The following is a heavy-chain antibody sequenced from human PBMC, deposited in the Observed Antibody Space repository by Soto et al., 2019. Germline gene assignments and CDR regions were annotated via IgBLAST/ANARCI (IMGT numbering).Heavy chain of an antibody. CDR1: GFTFSSYA. CDR3: AKDGAVIRSGYSYGYYYYYGMDV. D-gene: IGHD5-18*01. J-gene: IGHJ6*02. V-gene: IGHV3-30*04. CDR2: ISYDGSNK. Sequence: GGSLRLSCAASGFTFSSYAMHWVRQAPGKGLEWVAVISYDGSNKYYADSVKGRFTISRDNSKNTLYLQMNSLRAEDTAVYYCAKDGAVIRSGYSYGYYYYYGMDVWGQGTTVTVAS.